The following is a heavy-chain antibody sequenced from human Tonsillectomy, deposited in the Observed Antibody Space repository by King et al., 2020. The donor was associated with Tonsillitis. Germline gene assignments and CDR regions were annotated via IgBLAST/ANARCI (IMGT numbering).Heavy chain of an antibody. D-gene: IGHD6-19*01. V-gene: IGHV4-30-2*01. CDR3: AREVVDPSGWGKNWFDP. Sequence: LQLQESGSGLVKPSQTLSLTCAVSGGSVSSGAYSWTWIRQPPGKGLEWIGRVSHSDNSYYKPSLKRRVTISLDRSKNQFSLRLTSVTAADTAVYYCAREVVDPSGWGKNWFDPWGQGALVTVSS. J-gene: IGHJ5*02. CDR2: VSHSDNS. CDR1: GGSVSSGAYS.